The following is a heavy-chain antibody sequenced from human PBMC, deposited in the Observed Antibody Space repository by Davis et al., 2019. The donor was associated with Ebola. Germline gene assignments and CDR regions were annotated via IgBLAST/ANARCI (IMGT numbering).Heavy chain of an antibody. J-gene: IGHJ4*02. CDR3: ARDGPNYDVDY. Sequence: GESLKISCAASGFTFSHYAMSWVRQAPGKGLEWVSSVSSGTAENKYYANSVKGRFTISRDNSKNTLYLQMNSLRVDDTAVYFCARDGPNYDVDYWGQGTLVTVSA. D-gene: IGHD3-22*01. CDR1: GFTFSHYA. V-gene: IGHV3-23*01. CDR2: SSGTAENK.